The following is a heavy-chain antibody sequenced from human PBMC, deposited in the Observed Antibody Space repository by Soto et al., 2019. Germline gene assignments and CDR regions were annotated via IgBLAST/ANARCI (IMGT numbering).Heavy chain of an antibody. D-gene: IGHD6-19*01. V-gene: IGHV1-69*01. J-gene: IGHJ3*02. Sequence: QVQLVQSGAEVKKPGSSVKVSCKASGGTFSSYAISWVRQAPGQGLEWMGGIIPIFGTANYAQKFQGRVTISADESTSTAYMESSSLRSEDTAVYYCETDSVYSSGWYPLGAFDIWGQGTMVTVSS. CDR2: IIPIFGTA. CDR3: ETDSVYSSGWYPLGAFDI. CDR1: GGTFSSYA.